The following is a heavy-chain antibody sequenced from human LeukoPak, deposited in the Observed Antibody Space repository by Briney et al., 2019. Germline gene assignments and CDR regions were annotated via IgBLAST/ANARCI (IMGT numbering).Heavy chain of an antibody. J-gene: IGHJ3*01. CDR2: INHSGST. Sequence: PSETLSLTCTVSGYSISSGYYWGWIRQPPGKGLEWIGEINHSGSTNYNPSLKSRVTISLDTSKNQFSLKLTSVTAADTAVYYCAKAPYLSSGSWGQGILVAVSS. D-gene: IGHD3-22*01. CDR3: AKAPYLSSGS. CDR1: GYSISSGYY. V-gene: IGHV4-38-2*02.